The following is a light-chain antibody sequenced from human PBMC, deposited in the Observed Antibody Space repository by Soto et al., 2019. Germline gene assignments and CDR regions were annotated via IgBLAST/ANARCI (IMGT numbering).Light chain of an antibody. V-gene: IGKV3-20*01. CDR3: QHYGSSPYT. Sequence: IVLTQSPGTLSLSPGEGASVSCRASQSLNSGYLAWYQQKPGQAPRLLIYGASRRATGIPDRFSGGQSGTDFTLTVSRLEPEDFAVYFCQHYGSSPYTFGQGTKLEIK. J-gene: IGKJ2*01. CDR2: GAS. CDR1: QSLNSGY.